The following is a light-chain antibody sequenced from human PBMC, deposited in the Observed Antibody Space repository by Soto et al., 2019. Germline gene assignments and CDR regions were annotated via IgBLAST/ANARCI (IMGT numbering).Light chain of an antibody. CDR1: QDITSY. V-gene: IGKV1-33*01. CDR2: LAS. CDR3: QQYNSYSWT. Sequence: DIKMTQSPSSLSASVGDRVTITCQASQDITSYLSWYQQKPGKAPKLLIYLASNLELGVPSRFSGGGSGTEFTLTISSLQPEDFGTYYCQQYNSYSWTFGQGTKVEIK. J-gene: IGKJ1*01.